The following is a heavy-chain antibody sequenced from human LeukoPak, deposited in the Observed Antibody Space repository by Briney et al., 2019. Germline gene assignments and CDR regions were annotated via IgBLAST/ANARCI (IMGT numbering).Heavy chain of an antibody. CDR1: GFTFSNYG. CDR2: ISNDGSNK. J-gene: IGHJ4*02. D-gene: IGHD1-26*01. V-gene: IGHV3-30*18. CDR3: AKETGRWELE. Sequence: GGSLRLSCAASGFTFSNYGIHWVRQAPGKGLEWVAVISNDGSNKYYVDSVKGRFTISRDNSENTLYLQMSSLRAEDTAVYYCAKETGRWELEWGQGTLVTVSS.